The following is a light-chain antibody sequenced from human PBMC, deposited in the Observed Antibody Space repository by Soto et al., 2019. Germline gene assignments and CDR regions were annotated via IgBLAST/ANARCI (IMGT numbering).Light chain of an antibody. J-gene: IGLJ2*01. V-gene: IGLV1-51*01. Sequence: QSVLTQSPSVSAAPGQKVTISCSGSSSNIGNNYVSWYQHLPGTAPKLLIYDNNKRPAGIPDRFSGSKSGTSGTLDITGLQTGDECDYYCATWDASLPGEVFGGGTKLTVL. CDR2: DNN. CDR3: ATWDASLPGEV. CDR1: SSNIGNNY.